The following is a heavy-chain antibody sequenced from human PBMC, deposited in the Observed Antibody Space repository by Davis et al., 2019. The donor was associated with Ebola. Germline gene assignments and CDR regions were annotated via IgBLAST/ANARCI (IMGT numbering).Heavy chain of an antibody. D-gene: IGHD4-17*01. J-gene: IGHJ4*02. CDR2: INTDGTTT. V-gene: IGHV3-74*01. Sequence: HTGGSLRLSCAASGFTFSNNWMHWVRQAPGKGLVWVSRINTDGTTTSYADSVKGRFTISRDNAKNTLYLQMNSLRAEDTAVYYCARDPLRRFDYWGQGTQVTVSS. CDR1: GFTFSNNW. CDR3: ARDPLRRFDY.